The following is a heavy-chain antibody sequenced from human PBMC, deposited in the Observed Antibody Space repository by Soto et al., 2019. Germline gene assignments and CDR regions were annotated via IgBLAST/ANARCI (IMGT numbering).Heavy chain of an antibody. CDR3: ARASGSSRYYYYGMDV. J-gene: IGHJ6*02. CDR2: IYSGGST. Sequence: EVQLVESGGGLVQPGGSLRLSCAASGFTVSSNYMSWVRQAPGKGLEWVSVIYSGGSTYYADSVKGRFTISRDNSKNTLYLQMTSLRAEDTAVYYCARASGSSRYYYYGMDVWGQGTTVTVSS. V-gene: IGHV3-66*01. CDR1: GFTVSSNY. D-gene: IGHD1-26*01.